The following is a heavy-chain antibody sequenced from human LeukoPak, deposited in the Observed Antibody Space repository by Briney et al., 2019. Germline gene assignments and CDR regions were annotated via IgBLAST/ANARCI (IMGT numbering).Heavy chain of an antibody. V-gene: IGHV1-69*05. CDR2: IIPIFGTA. CDR3: AREPSSSWYFWFDP. J-gene: IGHJ5*02. CDR1: GGTFSSYA. D-gene: IGHD6-13*01. Sequence: SVKVSCEASGGTFSSYAISWVRQAPGQGLEWMGRIIPIFGTANYAQKFQGRVTITTDESTSTAYMELSSLRSEDTAVYYCAREPSSSWYFWFDPWGQGTLVTVSS.